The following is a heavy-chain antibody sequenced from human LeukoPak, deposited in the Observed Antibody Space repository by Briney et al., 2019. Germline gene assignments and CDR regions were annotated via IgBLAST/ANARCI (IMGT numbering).Heavy chain of an antibody. CDR3: ASTAGGYYISPTSASDAFDI. D-gene: IGHD3-3*01. V-gene: IGHV4-4*07. CDR2: IYTSGST. Sequence: PSETLSLTCTVSGGSISSYYWSWIRQPAGKGLEWIGRIYTSGSTNYNPSLKSRVTISVDTSKNQFSLKLSSVTAADTAVYYCASTAGGYYISPTSASDAFDIWGQGTMVTVSS. CDR1: GGSISSYY. J-gene: IGHJ3*02.